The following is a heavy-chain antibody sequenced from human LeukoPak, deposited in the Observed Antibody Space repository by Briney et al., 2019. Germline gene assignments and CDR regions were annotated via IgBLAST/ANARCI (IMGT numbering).Heavy chain of an antibody. J-gene: IGHJ4*02. Sequence: ASVKVSCKASGGTFSSYAISWVRQAPGQGLEWMGGIIPIFGTANYAQKFQGRVTITADESTSTAYMELSSLRSEDTAVHYCAISIRKWELALYWGQGTLVTVSS. V-gene: IGHV1-69*13. CDR1: GGTFSSYA. CDR2: IIPIFGTA. D-gene: IGHD1-26*01. CDR3: AISIRKWELALY.